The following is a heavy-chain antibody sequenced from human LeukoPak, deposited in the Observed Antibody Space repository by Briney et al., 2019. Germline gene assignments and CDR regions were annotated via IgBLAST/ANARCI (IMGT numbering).Heavy chain of an antibody. CDR2: IWYDGSNE. J-gene: IGHJ4*02. Sequence: GGSLRLSCAASGFTFSSYGMHWVRQAPGKGLEWVAVIWYDGSNEYYADSVKGRFTISRDNSKNTLYLQMNSLRAEDTAVYYCARVPTANWNDVGIDYWGQGTLVTVSS. V-gene: IGHV3-30*19. CDR1: GFTFSSYG. D-gene: IGHD1-1*01. CDR3: ARVPTANWNDVGIDY.